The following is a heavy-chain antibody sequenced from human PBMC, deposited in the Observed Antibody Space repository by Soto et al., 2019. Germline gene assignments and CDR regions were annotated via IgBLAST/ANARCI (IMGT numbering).Heavy chain of an antibody. V-gene: IGHV3-48*02. CDR3: ARDMSVWTGTGWFDP. CDR2: ISGAGHTI. CDR1: GYTFTGYG. D-gene: IGHD1-1*01. J-gene: IGHJ5*02. Sequence: EVQLVESGGGLVQPGGSLRLSCAASGYTFTGYGMNWVRQAPGKGLEWISYISGAGHTIYYADSVKGRFTVSRDSATNSVYLQVSSLRDDDTAIHYCARDMSVWTGTGWFDPWGQGTLVTVTS.